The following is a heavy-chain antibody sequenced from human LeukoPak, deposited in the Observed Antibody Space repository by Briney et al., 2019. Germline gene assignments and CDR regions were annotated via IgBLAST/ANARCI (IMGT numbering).Heavy chain of an antibody. J-gene: IGHJ3*02. CDR1: GGTFSSYA. CDR3: ARGRRDVFDI. V-gene: IGHV1-69*05. CDR2: IIPIFGTA. Sequence: SVKVSCKASGGTFSSYAISWVRQAPGQGLEWMGGIIPIFGTANYAQKFLGRITLTRNTSTSMAYMELTSLKSEDTAVYYCARGRRDVFDIWGQGTTVTVS.